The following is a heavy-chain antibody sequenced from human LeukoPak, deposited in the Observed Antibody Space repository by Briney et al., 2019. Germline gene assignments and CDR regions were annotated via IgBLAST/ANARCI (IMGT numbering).Heavy chain of an antibody. Sequence: PSETLSLTCTVSGGSISSYYWSWIRQPAGKGLEWIGRIYTSGSTNYNPSLKSRVTISVDTSKNQFSLKLSSVTSADTAVYYCARASVVGATVLVRFWYFDLWGRGTLVTVSS. CDR3: ARASVVGATVLVRFWYFDL. CDR1: GGSISSYY. J-gene: IGHJ2*01. CDR2: IYTSGST. D-gene: IGHD1-26*01. V-gene: IGHV4-4*07.